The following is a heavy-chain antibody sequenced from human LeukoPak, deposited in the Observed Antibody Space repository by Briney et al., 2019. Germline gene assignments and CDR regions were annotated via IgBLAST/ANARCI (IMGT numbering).Heavy chain of an antibody. CDR3: ARMTYCGGDCYNTFDY. Sequence: GASVKVSCKASGYTFTSYGISWVRQAPGQGLEWMGWTSAYNGNTNYAQKLQGRVTMTTDTSTSTAYMELRSLRSDDTAVYYCARMTYCGGDCYNTFDYWGQGTLVTVSS. J-gene: IGHJ4*02. CDR1: GYTFTSYG. D-gene: IGHD2-21*02. CDR2: TSAYNGNT. V-gene: IGHV1-18*01.